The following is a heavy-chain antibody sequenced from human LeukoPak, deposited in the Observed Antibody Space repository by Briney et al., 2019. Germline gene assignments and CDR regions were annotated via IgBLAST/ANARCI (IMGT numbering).Heavy chain of an antibody. CDR2: ISGSGGTA. CDR3: ARDRLLFYYDSGPTGHFQH. Sequence: GGSLRLSCAASGFTFSIYAMSWVRQAPGKGLEWVSAISGSGGTAYYADSVKGRFTISRDNAKNSLYLQLSSLRADDTAVYYCARDRLLFYYDSGPTGHFQHWGQGTLVTVSS. D-gene: IGHD3-22*01. J-gene: IGHJ1*01. CDR1: GFTFSIYA. V-gene: IGHV3-23*01.